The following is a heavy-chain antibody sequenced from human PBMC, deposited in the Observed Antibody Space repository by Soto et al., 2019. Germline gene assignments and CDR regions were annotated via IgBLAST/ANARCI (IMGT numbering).Heavy chain of an antibody. Sequence: QVPLVESGGGVVQPGRALRLSCAASGFTFNTYGMHWVRQAPGKGLEWVALIWYDGSNKYYADSVKGRFTISRDNSKNTLYLQMNSLRAEDTAVYYCATNKYGGKDYWGQGTLVTVSS. D-gene: IGHD2-15*01. CDR3: ATNKYGGKDY. V-gene: IGHV3-33*01. J-gene: IGHJ4*02. CDR1: GFTFNTYG. CDR2: IWYDGSNK.